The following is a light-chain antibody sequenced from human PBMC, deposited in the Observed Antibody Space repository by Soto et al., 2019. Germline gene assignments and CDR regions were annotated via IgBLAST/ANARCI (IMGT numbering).Light chain of an antibody. Sequence: EIVLTQSPATLPVSPGERATLSCRASQSVSSNLAWYQQKPGQAPRLLIYGASTRATGIPARFSGSGSGTEFTLTISSLQSEDFAVYYCQQYNNSASITFGQGTRLEIK. CDR3: QQYNNSASIT. V-gene: IGKV3-15*01. CDR1: QSVSSN. J-gene: IGKJ5*01. CDR2: GAS.